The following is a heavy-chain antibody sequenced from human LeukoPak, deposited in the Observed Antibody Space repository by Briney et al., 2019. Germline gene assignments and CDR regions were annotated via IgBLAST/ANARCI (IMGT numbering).Heavy chain of an antibody. CDR2: ISWNRGII. V-gene: IGHV3-9*01. Sequence: PGGSLRLSCAASGFTFEDYAMHWVRQVPGKGLEWVSGISWNRGIIEYADSVKGRFTISRDNAKNSLYLQMNSLRVEDTALYYCAKDGGLDKYGYNPLDNRGQGTLVTVSS. CDR1: GFTFEDYA. D-gene: IGHD5-24*01. CDR3: AKDGGLDKYGYNPLDN. J-gene: IGHJ4*02.